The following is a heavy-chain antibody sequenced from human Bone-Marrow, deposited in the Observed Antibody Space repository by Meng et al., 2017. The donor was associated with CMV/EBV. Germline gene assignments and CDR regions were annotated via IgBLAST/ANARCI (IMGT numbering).Heavy chain of an antibody. CDR2: IYYSGST. J-gene: IGHJ5*02. Sequence: SETLSLTCTVSGGSISSSSYYWGWIRQPPGKGLEWIGSIYYSGSTYYNPSLKSRVTISVDTSENQFSLKLSSVTAADTAVYYCARDAPGDRPFDSVVVPATIPKTSRKFDPWGQGTLVTVYS. V-gene: IGHV4-39*07. CDR1: GGSISSSSYY. D-gene: IGHD2-2*02. CDR3: ARDAPGDRPFDSVVVPATIPKTSRKFDP.